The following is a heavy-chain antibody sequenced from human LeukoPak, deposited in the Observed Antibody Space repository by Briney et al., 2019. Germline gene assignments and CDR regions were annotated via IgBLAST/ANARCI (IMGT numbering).Heavy chain of an antibody. CDR2: THYSGSS. J-gene: IGHJ3*02. CDR3: ARSVSWGLLVRDDAFDI. CDR1: GGSISSYH. Sequence: SETLSLTCTVSGGSISSYHWIWIRQPPGKGLEWIGYTHYSGSSNYSPSLTRRATTSVDTSKKQFSLKLRSVTAADTAVYYCARSVSWGLLVRDDAFDIWGQGTMVTVSS. V-gene: IGHV4-59*08. D-gene: IGHD2-21*01.